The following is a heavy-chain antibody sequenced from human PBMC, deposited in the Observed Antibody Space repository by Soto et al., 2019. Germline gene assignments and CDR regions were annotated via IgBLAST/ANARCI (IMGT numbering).Heavy chain of an antibody. J-gene: IGHJ6*02. CDR2: IIPMFGTA. CDR3: ARGGIAARQGYYHNYGMDV. CDR1: GGTFSSYA. Sequence: QVQLVQSGAEVKKPGSSVKVSCKASGGTFSSYAITWVRQAPGQGLEWMGGIIPMFGTAHFAQKFQGRVTIIADESTGTAYMELSSLRSEDTAVYYCARGGIAARQGYYHNYGMDVWGQGTTVTVSS. D-gene: IGHD6-6*01. V-gene: IGHV1-69*01.